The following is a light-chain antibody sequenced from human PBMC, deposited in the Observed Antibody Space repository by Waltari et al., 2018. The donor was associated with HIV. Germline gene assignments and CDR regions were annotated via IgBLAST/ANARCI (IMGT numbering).Light chain of an antibody. CDR2: DAS. Sequence: DIVMTQSPATLSVSPGERATLSCRASQSISNNLAWYQQKPGQAPRLLMYDASTRATGVPARFSGSGSGTEFTLTISSLQSEDFAVYYCQQYINWPPGFPFGPGTKVDI. V-gene: IGKV3-15*01. J-gene: IGKJ3*01. CDR3: QQYINWPPGFP. CDR1: QSISNN.